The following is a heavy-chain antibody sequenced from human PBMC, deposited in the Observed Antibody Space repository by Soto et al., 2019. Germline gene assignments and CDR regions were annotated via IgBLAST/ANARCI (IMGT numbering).Heavy chain of an antibody. J-gene: IGHJ6*02. CDR3: ARVEAPFYYYYGMDV. CDR2: ISRSSSYI. CDR1: GFTFSSYS. V-gene: IGHV3-21*01. Sequence: GGSLRLSCAASGFTFSSYSMNWVHQAPGKGLEWVSSISRSSSYIDYADSVKGRFTISRDNAKNSLYLQMNSLRAEDTAVYYCARVEAPFYYYYGMDVWGQGTTVTVSS.